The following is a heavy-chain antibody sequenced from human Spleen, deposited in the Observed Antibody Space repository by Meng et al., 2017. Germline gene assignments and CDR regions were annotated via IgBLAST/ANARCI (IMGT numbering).Heavy chain of an antibody. D-gene: IGHD6-19*01. CDR1: GFTLRNYG. V-gene: IGHV3-23*01. Sequence: GESLKISCRTSGFTLRNYGMSWVRQAPGKGLEWVATISNNDGRTHYADSVMGRFTVSRDTFKNTLYRQMNSLRAEDTAVYYCAKVLRGSSGWYFGFDYWGQGTLVTVSS. CDR3: AKVLRGSSGWYFGFDY. J-gene: IGHJ4*02. CDR2: ISNNDGRT.